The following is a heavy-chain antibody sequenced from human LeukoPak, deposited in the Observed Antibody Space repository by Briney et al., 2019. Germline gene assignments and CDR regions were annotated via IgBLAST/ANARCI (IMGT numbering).Heavy chain of an antibody. CDR2: ITSSGTA. CDR1: GLTFGSYG. J-gene: IGHJ4*02. V-gene: IGHV3-23*01. Sequence: GGSLRLSCAASGLTFGSYGMGWVRQAPGKGLEWVSSITSSGTANYADSVKDRFLISRDNSKDTLFLQMNSLRVEDTAVYYCANTGSYSVYWGQGTLVTVSS. CDR3: ANTGSYSVY. D-gene: IGHD2-21*01.